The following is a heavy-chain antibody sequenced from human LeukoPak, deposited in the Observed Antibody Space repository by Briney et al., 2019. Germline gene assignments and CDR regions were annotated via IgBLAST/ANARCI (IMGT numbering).Heavy chain of an antibody. CDR1: GFTFSSYA. V-gene: IGHV3-30-3*01. CDR3: ARVGVYYYDSSEDY. CDR2: ISYDGSNK. Sequence: GGSLRLSCAASGFTFSSYAMHWVRQAPGKGLEWVAVISYDGSNKYYADSVKGRFTISRDNSKNTLYLQMNSLRAEDTAVYYCARVGVYYYDSSEDYWGQGTLVTVSS. J-gene: IGHJ4*02. D-gene: IGHD3-22*01.